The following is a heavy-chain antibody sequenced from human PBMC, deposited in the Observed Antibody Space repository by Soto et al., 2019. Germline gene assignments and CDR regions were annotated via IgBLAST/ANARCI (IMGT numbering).Heavy chain of an antibody. CDR2: INAGNGNT. Sequence: GASVKVSCKASGYTFTSYAMHWVRQAPGQRLEWMGWINAGNGNTKYSQKFQGRVTITRDTSASTAYMELSSLRSEDTAVYYCARGPMVRGPLAFWGQGTLVTVSS. CDR3: ARGPMVRGPLAF. D-gene: IGHD3-10*01. CDR1: GYTFTSYA. V-gene: IGHV1-3*01. J-gene: IGHJ4*02.